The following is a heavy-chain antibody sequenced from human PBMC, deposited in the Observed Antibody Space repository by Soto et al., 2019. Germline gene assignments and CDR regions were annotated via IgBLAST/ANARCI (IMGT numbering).Heavy chain of an antibody. Sequence: QVQLVQSGAEVKKPGASVKVSCKASGYTFTNFGIHWVRQAPGQGLEWMGWISAYNGNTNYAQKLQGRVTMTTDTSTRTAYMDLRSLRSYDTAVYYCARERDDSRWSSSEYIQHWGQGTLVTVSS. V-gene: IGHV1-18*01. CDR1: GYTFTNFG. D-gene: IGHD3-22*01. CDR2: ISAYNGNT. J-gene: IGHJ1*01. CDR3: ARERDDSRWSSSEYIQH.